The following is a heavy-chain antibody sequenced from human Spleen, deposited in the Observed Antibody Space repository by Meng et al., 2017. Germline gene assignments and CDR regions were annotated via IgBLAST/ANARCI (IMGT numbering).Heavy chain of an antibody. J-gene: IGHJ3*01. V-gene: IGHV1-2*06. CDR3: ATDLLRYNAFDF. D-gene: IGHD3-9*01. CDR2: INPKSGGT. CDR1: GYSFTGYY. Sequence: ASVKVSCKASGYSFTGYYIHWVRQAPGQGLEWMGRINPKSGGTDYAQKFQGRVTMTRDTSISTAYMELSRLTSDDTAVYYCATDLLRYNAFDFWGQGTMVTVSS.